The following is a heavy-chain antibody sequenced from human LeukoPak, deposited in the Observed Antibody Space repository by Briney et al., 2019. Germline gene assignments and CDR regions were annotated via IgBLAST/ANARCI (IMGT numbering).Heavy chain of an antibody. CDR3: ARGLAGAYRIMDV. Sequence: GGSLRLSCVASGFTFNTYWIHWVRQGPGKGLVWVSPTSPDGTTTTYADSVQGRFTVSRDNAKNTLYLQMNSLRAEDAAVYYCARGLAGAYRIMDVWGQGTTVTVS. CDR1: GFTFNTYW. D-gene: IGHD6-19*01. V-gene: IGHV3-74*01. J-gene: IGHJ6*02. CDR2: TSPDGTTT.